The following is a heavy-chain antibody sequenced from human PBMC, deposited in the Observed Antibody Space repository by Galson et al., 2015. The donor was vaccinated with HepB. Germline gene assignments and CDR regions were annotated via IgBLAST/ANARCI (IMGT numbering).Heavy chain of an antibody. V-gene: IGHV3-7*03. J-gene: IGHJ4*02. CDR3: ARDPVADGIIFDS. D-gene: IGHD5-24*01. Sequence: SLRLSCAGSGFTFRSYWMNWVRQAPGKGLEWVANIKYDGNEEYYVDSVKGRFTISRDNARNSLYLQMHSLRAEDTAVYYCARDPVADGIIFDSWGQGILVTVSS. CDR1: GFTFRSYW. CDR2: IKYDGNEE.